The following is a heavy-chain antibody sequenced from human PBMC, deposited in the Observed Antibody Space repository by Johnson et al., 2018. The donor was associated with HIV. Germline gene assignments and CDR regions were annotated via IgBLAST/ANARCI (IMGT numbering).Heavy chain of an antibody. V-gene: IGHV3-23*04. CDR1: GFTFSSYA. CDR2: ISGSGGST. CDR3: ARLPSWRGAFDI. Sequence: MQLVESGGGLVQPGGSLRLSCAASGFTFSSYAMSWVRQAPGKGLEWVSAISGSGGSTYYADSVKGRFTISRDNSQNTLYLQMNSLRAEDTAVYYCARLPSWRGAFDIWGQGTMVTVSS. J-gene: IGHJ3*02. D-gene: IGHD3-10*01.